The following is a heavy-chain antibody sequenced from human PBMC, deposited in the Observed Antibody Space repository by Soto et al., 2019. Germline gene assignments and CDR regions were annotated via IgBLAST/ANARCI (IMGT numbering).Heavy chain of an antibody. CDR2: IYYSGST. Sequence: QVQLQESGPGLVKPSETLSLTCTVSGGSISSYYWSWIRQPPGKGLEWIGYIYYSGSTNYNPSLNSRVTIAVDTSKTQFSLKLSSVTAADTAVYYCARGYGDYVFDYWGQGTLVTVSS. V-gene: IGHV4-59*01. D-gene: IGHD4-17*01. CDR3: ARGYGDYVFDY. CDR1: GGSISSYY. J-gene: IGHJ4*02.